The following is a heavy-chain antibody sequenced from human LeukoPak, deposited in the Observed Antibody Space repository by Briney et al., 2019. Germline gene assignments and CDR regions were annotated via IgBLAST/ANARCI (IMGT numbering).Heavy chain of an antibody. J-gene: IGHJ3*02. D-gene: IGHD2-2*01. CDR2: IYYSGST. CDR1: GGSISSYY. Sequence: PSETLSLTCTVSGGSISSYYWSWIRQPPGKGLEWIGYIYYSGSTNYNASLKSRVTISVDTSKNQFSLKLSSVTAADTAVYYCARDSPAAKRGHAFDIWGQGTMVTVSS. V-gene: IGHV4-59*01. CDR3: ARDSPAAKRGHAFDI.